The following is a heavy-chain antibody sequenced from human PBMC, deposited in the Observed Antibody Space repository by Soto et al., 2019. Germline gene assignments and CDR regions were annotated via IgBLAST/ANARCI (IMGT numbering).Heavy chain of an antibody. J-gene: IGHJ4*02. V-gene: IGHV1-2*04. CDR3: ARVGSSGWQYFDY. CDR2: INPNSGGT. Sequence: QVQLVQSGAEVKKPGASVKVSCKASGYTFTGYYMHWVRQAPGQGLEWMGWINPNSGGTHYAQKFQGWVTMTRDTSISTAYMELSRLRSDDTAVYYCARVGSSGWQYFDYWGQGTLVTVSS. CDR1: GYTFTGYY. D-gene: IGHD6-19*01.